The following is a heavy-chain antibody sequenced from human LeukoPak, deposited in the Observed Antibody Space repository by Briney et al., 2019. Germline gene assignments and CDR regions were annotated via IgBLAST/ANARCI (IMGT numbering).Heavy chain of an antibody. Sequence: GASVKVSCKASGGTFSSYAISWVRQAPGQGLEWMGGIIPIFGTANYAQKFQGRVTITADESTSTAYMELSSLRSEDTAVYYCARVRQYPALYYYYSGMDVWGQGTTVTVSS. CDR1: GGTFSSYA. V-gene: IGHV1-69*13. CDR2: IIPIFGTA. J-gene: IGHJ6*02. CDR3: ARVRQYPALYYYYSGMDV. D-gene: IGHD2-2*01.